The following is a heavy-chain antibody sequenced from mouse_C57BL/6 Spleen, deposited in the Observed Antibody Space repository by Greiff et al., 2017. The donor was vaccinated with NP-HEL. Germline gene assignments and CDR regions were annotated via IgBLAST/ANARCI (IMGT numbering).Heavy chain of an antibody. CDR1: GYTFTDYN. D-gene: IGHD1-1*01. CDR2: INPNNGGT. J-gene: IGHJ1*03. CDR3: ATYYGRNPSYWYFDV. Sequence: EVQLQQSGPELVKPGASVKIPCKASGYTFTDYNMDWVKQSHGKSLEWIGDINPNNGGTIYNQKFKGKATLTVAKSSSTAYMELRSLTSEDTAVYYCATYYGRNPSYWYFDVWGTGTTVTVSS. V-gene: IGHV1-18*01.